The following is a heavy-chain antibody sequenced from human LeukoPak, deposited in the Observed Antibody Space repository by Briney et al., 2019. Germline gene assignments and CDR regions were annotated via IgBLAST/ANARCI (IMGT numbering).Heavy chain of an antibody. CDR3: ARTASYYYDSSGYPIDY. Sequence: ASVKVSCKASGYTFTNYGISWVRQAPGQGLEWMGWINVYSGNTNYARKLQGRVTMTTDTSTSTAYMELRSLRSDDTAVYYCARTASYYYDSSGYPIDYWGQGTLVTVSS. D-gene: IGHD3-22*01. V-gene: IGHV1-18*01. CDR1: GYTFTNYG. J-gene: IGHJ4*02. CDR2: INVYSGNT.